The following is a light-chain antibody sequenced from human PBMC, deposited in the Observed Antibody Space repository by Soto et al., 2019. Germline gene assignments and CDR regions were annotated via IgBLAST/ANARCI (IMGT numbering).Light chain of an antibody. CDR3: QQYGSSSWT. CDR2: GAS. CDR1: QSVSSSY. J-gene: IGKJ1*01. Sequence: EIVLTQSPGTLSLSPGERATLSCRASQSVSSSYLAWYQQKPGQAPRLLIYGASSRVTGIPDRFSGSVSGTDFTLTISRLEPEDFAVYYCQQYGSSSWTFGQGTKVEIK. V-gene: IGKV3-20*01.